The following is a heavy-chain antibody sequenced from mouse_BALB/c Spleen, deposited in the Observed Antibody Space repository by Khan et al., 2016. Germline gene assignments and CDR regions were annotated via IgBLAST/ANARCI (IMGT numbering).Heavy chain of an antibody. CDR3: ARERGRGTRYFDV. CDR1: GFTFSSYG. Sequence: EVELVESGGGLVQPGGSLKLSCAASGFTFSSYGMSWVRQTPDKRLELVATINSNGGSTYYPDSVKGRFTISRDNAKNTLYLQMSSLKSEDTAMYYWARERGRGTRYFDVWGAGTTVTVYS. V-gene: IGHV5-6-3*01. D-gene: IGHD2-14*01. J-gene: IGHJ1*01. CDR2: INSNGGST.